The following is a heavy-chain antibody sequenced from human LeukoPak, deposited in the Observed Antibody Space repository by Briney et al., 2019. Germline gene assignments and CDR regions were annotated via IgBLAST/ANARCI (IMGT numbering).Heavy chain of an antibody. V-gene: IGHV3-23*01. CDR1: GFTFSIYT. CDR2: IIGSGGST. CDR3: AKASSDSSGWSYY. Sequence: GGSLRLSCATSGFTFSIYTMTWVRQAPGKGLEWVSTIIGSGGSTYNADSVKGRFTISRDNSKNTLYLQMNSLRAEDTAVYYCAKASSDSSGWSYYWGQGTLVTVSS. J-gene: IGHJ4*02. D-gene: IGHD6-19*01.